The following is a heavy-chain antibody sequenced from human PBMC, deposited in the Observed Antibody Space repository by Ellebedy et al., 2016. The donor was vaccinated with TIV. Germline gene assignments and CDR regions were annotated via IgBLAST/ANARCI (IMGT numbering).Heavy chain of an antibody. CDR3: ARDPYSSGWYNWFDP. V-gene: IGHV3-30*03. Sequence: PGGSLRLSCAASGFAVSTYGMHWVRQAPGKGLEWVTMISYDGNSKYYADAVKGRFTIYRDNSKNTVYVQMNSLTAEETAVYYCARDPYSSGWYNWFDPWGQGTLVTVSS. D-gene: IGHD6-19*01. CDR2: ISYDGNSK. CDR1: GFAVSTYG. J-gene: IGHJ5*02.